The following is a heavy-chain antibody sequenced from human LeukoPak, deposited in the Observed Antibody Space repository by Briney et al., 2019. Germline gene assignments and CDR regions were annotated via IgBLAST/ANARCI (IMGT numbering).Heavy chain of an antibody. D-gene: IGHD3-9*01. CDR3: AKGLINDWSALDS. V-gene: IGHV3-23*01. CDR1: GFTFSNYA. CDR2: ISGSGGTT. Sequence: GGSLGLSCAASGFTFSNYAMTWVRQAPGKGLDWVSAISGSGGTTYHADSVKGRFTISRDNSKNTLHLQMNSLRAEDTALYYCAKGLINDWSALDSWGQGTLVTVSS. J-gene: IGHJ4*02.